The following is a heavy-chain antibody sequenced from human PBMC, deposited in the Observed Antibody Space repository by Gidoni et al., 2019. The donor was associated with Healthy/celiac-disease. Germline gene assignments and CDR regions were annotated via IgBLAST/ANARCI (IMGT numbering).Heavy chain of an antibody. Sequence: ISCKGSGYSFTSYWISWVRQMPGKGLEWMGRIDPSDSYTNYSPSFQGHVTISADKSISTAYLQWSSLKASDTAMYYCARASLLPSGYARGSLDYWGQGTLVTVSS. J-gene: IGHJ4*02. D-gene: IGHD5-12*01. CDR3: ARASLLPSGYARGSLDY. V-gene: IGHV5-10-1*01. CDR2: IDPSDSYT. CDR1: GYSFTSYW.